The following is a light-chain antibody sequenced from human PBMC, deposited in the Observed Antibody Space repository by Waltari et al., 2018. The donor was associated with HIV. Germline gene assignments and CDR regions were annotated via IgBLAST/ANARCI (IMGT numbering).Light chain of an antibody. CDR3: QVWDGISVARGVV. V-gene: IGLV3-21*02. J-gene: IGLJ2*01. CDR1: QIGREC. CDR2: HDP. Sequence: SYVLAQPPSVSVAPGQTARITRAGNQIGRECVHRYQQKPAQAPLLVAHHDPYRPPGIRERFSGSNSGNMATLTISRVEAGDEADYYCQVWDGISVARGVVFGGGTKLTV.